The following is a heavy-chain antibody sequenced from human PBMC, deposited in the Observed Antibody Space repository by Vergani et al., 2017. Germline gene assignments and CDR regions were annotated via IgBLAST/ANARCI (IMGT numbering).Heavy chain of an antibody. CDR1: GYSISRGYY. D-gene: IGHD2-2*01. CDR2: VFHRGSA. CDR3: ARQFWVYQGVGAFET. Sequence: QVQLQESGPGLVTASETLSLTCSVSGYSISRGYYWGWIRQPPGKGLEWIATVFHRGSAYYNPSLRRRVTISVETSKNQFSLRLTTLTAADTAVYYCARQFWVYQGVGAFETWGRGTEVAVSS. V-gene: IGHV4-38-2*02. J-gene: IGHJ3*02.